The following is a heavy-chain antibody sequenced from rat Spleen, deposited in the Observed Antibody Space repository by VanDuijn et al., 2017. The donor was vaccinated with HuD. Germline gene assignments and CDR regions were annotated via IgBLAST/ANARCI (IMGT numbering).Heavy chain of an antibody. J-gene: IGHJ2*01. CDR3: ARDNNYKAY. V-gene: IGHV3-3*01. CDR2: INSEGTT. D-gene: IGHD1-10*01. Sequence: EVQLQESGPGLVKPSQSLSLTCSVTAYSITSSYRWNWIRKFPGNKLEWMGYINSEGTTNYNPSLKSRIPITRETSKNQFFLQVNSVTTEDTATYYCARDNNYKAYWGQGVMVTVSS. CDR1: AYSITSSYR.